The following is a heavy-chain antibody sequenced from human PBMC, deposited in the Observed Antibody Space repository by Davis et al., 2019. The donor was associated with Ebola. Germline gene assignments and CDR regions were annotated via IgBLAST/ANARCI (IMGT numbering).Heavy chain of an antibody. CDR2: ISYDGSNK. Sequence: GGSLRLSCAASGFTFSSYAMHWVRQAPGKGLEWVAVISYDGSNKYYADSVKGRFTISRDNSKNTLYLQMNSLRAEDTAVYYCARSIAAAVLGWIDYWGQGTLVTVSS. D-gene: IGHD6-13*01. J-gene: IGHJ4*02. V-gene: IGHV3-30-3*01. CDR1: GFTFSSYA. CDR3: ARSIAAAVLGWIDY.